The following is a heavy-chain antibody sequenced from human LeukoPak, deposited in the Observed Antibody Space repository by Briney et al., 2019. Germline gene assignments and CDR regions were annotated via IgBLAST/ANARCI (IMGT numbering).Heavy chain of an antibody. D-gene: IGHD5-12*01. Sequence: PGGSLRLSCAASGFTLSSYWVSWVRQAPGKGLEWVANINQDGSEKYYVDSVKGRFTISRDNAKNSLYLQMNSLRAEDTAVYYCAREDIVATSYDYWGQGTLVTVSS. CDR2: INQDGSEK. CDR1: GFTLSSYW. V-gene: IGHV3-7*01. J-gene: IGHJ4*02. CDR3: AREDIVATSYDY.